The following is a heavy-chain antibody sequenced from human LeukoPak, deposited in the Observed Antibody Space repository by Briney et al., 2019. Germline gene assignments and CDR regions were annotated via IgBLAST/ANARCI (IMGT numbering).Heavy chain of an antibody. V-gene: IGHV3-21*01. Sequence: GGSLRLSCAASGFTFSSYTMNWVRQAPGKGLEWVSSISSSSTYINYADSVRGRFTISRDNAKNSLYLQMNSLRAEDTAVYYCARDRSPGNFDYWGQGTLVTVSS. D-gene: IGHD3-10*01. CDR3: ARDRSPGNFDY. J-gene: IGHJ4*02. CDR1: GFTFSSYT. CDR2: ISSSSTYI.